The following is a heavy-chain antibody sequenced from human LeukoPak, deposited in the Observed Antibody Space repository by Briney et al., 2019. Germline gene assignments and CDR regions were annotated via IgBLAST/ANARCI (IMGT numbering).Heavy chain of an antibody. D-gene: IGHD2-2*02. CDR1: GFTFGSYS. CDR2: IDSNSNFM. Sequence: GGSLRLSCAASGFTFGSYSMTWVRQAPGKGLEWVSLIDSNSNFMNYADSVKGRFTISRDNSKNTLYLQMNSLRVDDTAVYYRVKGLYTIDYWGQGTLVTVSS. V-gene: IGHV3-21*04. J-gene: IGHJ4*02. CDR3: VKGLYTIDY.